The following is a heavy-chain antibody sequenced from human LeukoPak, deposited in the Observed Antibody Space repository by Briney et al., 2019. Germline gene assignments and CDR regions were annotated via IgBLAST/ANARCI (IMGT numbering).Heavy chain of an antibody. Sequence: PSETLSLTCTVSGGSISSSSYYWGWIRQPPGKGLEWIGSIYYSGSTYYNPSLKSRVTISVDTSKNQFSLKLSSVTAADTAVYYCARDSRYQFMVRGAGMDYWGQGTLVTVSS. V-gene: IGHV4-39*07. CDR2: IYYSGST. CDR1: GGSISSSSYY. J-gene: IGHJ4*02. CDR3: ARDSRYQFMVRGAGMDY. D-gene: IGHD3-10*01.